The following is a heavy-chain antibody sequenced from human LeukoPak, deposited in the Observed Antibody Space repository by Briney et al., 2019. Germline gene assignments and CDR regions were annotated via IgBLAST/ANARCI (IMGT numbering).Heavy chain of an antibody. Sequence: NPSQTLSLTCTVSGGSISSGSYYWSWIRQPAGKGLEWIGRIYTSGSTNYNPSLKSRVTISVDTSKNQFSLKLSSVTAADTAVYYCARANNWNDPFYFDYWGQGTLVTVSS. J-gene: IGHJ4*02. V-gene: IGHV4-61*02. CDR3: ARANNWNDPFYFDY. CDR2: IYTSGST. CDR1: GGSISSGSYY. D-gene: IGHD1-1*01.